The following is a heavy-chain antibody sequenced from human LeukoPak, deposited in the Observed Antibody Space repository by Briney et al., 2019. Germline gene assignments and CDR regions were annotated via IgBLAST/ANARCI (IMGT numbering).Heavy chain of an antibody. Sequence: ASVKVSCKASGYTFTRYAMHCVRQAPGQRLEWMRWINAGNGNTKYSQKFQGRVTITSDPSASQGYMELSNLRSEDTAVYYCAKVTIAVDGTFDYWGQGTLVTVSS. CDR1: GYTFTRYA. J-gene: IGHJ4*02. CDR2: INAGNGNT. CDR3: AKVTIAVDGTFDY. D-gene: IGHD6-19*01. V-gene: IGHV1-3*01.